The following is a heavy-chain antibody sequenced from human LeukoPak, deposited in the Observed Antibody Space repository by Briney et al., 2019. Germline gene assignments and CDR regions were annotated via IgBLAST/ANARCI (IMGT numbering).Heavy chain of an antibody. Sequence: ASVKVSCKASGYTFTGYYMHWVRQAPGQGLEWMGWINPNSGGTNYAQKFQGRVTMTRDTSISTAYMELSRLRSDDTAVYYCARGPDYSNSLTGGFDPWGQGTLVTVSS. CDR1: GYTFTGYY. J-gene: IGHJ5*02. CDR2: INPNSGGT. D-gene: IGHD4-11*01. V-gene: IGHV1-2*02. CDR3: ARGPDYSNSLTGGFDP.